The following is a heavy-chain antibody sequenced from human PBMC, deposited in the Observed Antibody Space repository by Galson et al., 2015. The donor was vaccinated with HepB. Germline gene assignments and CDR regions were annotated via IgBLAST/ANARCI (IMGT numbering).Heavy chain of an antibody. J-gene: IGHJ3*02. CDR2: TNPRDSET. V-gene: IGHV5-51*01. CDR3: ARREAFDI. CDR1: GCTFTTYW. Sequence: QSGAEVKKPGESLKITCKTSGCTFTTYWIGWVRQMPGKGPEWMGITNPRDSETRYGPSFQGQVTISVDKSINTAYLHRSSLKVSDTAMYYCARREAFDIWGQGTLVTISS.